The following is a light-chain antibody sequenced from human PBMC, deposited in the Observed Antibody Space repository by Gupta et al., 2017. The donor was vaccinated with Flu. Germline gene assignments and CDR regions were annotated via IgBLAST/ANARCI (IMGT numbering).Light chain of an antibody. J-gene: IGLJ2*01. Sequence: SSLAQPASVSGSPGPALTISCTGTSNDIGSYNYISWYQQHPGEAPRVIIYDDTFRPSGVSHRFSGSKSGDTASLTISGRQAEDEADYFCSLCIATHVVFGGGTKLTVL. CDR2: DDT. CDR1: SNDIGSYNY. CDR3: SLCIATHVV. V-gene: IGLV2-14*03.